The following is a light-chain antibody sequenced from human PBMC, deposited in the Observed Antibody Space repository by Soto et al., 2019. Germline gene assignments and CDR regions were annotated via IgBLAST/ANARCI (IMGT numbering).Light chain of an antibody. V-gene: IGKV1-5*03. Sequence: DIQMTQSPSTMSASVGDRVTITCRASQSIDSWLAWYQQKPGKAPKFLMYKASNLESGVPSRFSGSGSGTEFTLTISCLQSEDFATYYCQQYYSYPITFGQGTRLEIK. CDR1: QSIDSW. CDR2: KAS. J-gene: IGKJ5*01. CDR3: QQYYSYPIT.